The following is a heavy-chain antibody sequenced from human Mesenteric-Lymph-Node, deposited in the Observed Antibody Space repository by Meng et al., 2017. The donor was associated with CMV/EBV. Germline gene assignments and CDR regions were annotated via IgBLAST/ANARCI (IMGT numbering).Heavy chain of an antibody. CDR3: AKSGYQLLPPVPMDV. Sequence: GESLKISCAASGFTFSSYDMHWVRQAPGKGLEWVSSISSSSSYIYYADSVKGRFTISRDNAKNSLYLQMNSLRAEDTAVYYCAKSGYQLLPPVPMDVWGQGTTVTVSS. J-gene: IGHJ6*02. V-gene: IGHV3-21*01. CDR1: GFTFSSYD. D-gene: IGHD2-2*01. CDR2: ISSSSSYI.